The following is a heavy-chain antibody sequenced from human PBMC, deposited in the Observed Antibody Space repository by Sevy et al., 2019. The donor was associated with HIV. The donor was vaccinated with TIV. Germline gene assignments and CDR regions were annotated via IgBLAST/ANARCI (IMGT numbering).Heavy chain of an antibody. J-gene: IGHJ6*02. V-gene: IGHV3-21*01. Sequence: GVSLRLSCAASGFTFSSYSMNWVRQAPGKGLEWVSSISSSSSYIYYADSVKGRFTISRDNAKNSLYLQMNSLRAEDTAVYYCARVMDIVVVVAADYYYYGMDVWGQGTTVTVSS. CDR1: GFTFSSYS. CDR3: ARVMDIVVVVAADYYYYGMDV. D-gene: IGHD2-15*01. CDR2: ISSSSSYI.